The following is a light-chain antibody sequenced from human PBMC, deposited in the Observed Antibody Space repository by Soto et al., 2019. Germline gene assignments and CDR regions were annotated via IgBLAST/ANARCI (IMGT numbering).Light chain of an antibody. CDR1: QSVSSSY. J-gene: IGKJ1*01. Sequence: ELVITQSPATLSVSPGERATLSCRASQSVSSSYLAWYQQKHGQAPRLLIYGASSRATGIPDRFSVIVSGTDVTLTISRLEPEDGEVYDGQQYGSSPQTFGQGTKVDIK. CDR3: QQYGSSPQT. CDR2: GAS. V-gene: IGKV3-20*01.